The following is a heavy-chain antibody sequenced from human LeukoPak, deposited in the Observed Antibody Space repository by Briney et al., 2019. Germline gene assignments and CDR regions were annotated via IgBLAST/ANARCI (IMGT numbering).Heavy chain of an antibody. V-gene: IGHV3-23*01. Sequence: GGSLRLSCAASGFTFGNSAMTWVRQAPGKGPEWVSSITGSGGNTYYADSVKGRFTISRDNSKNTLYLQMNSLRDEDTALYYCAKDRSLGRAQYYIDYWGQGTLVTVSS. D-gene: IGHD7-27*01. CDR2: ITGSGGNT. J-gene: IGHJ4*02. CDR1: GFTFGNSA. CDR3: AKDRSLGRAQYYIDY.